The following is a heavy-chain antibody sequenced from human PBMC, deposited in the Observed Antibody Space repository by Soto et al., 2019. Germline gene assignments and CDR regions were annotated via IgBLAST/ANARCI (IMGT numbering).Heavy chain of an antibody. CDR3: ARAQPYCGGDCPRAAFDI. CDR1: GFTFSSYA. Sequence: VQLLESGGGLVQPGGSLRLSCAASGFTFSSYAMSWVRQAPGKGLEWVAVISYDGSNKYYADSVKGRFTISRDNSKNTLYLQMNSLRAEDTAVYYCARAQPYCGGDCPRAAFDIWGQGTMVTVSS. V-gene: IGHV3-30-3*01. D-gene: IGHD2-21*02. J-gene: IGHJ3*02. CDR2: ISYDGSNK.